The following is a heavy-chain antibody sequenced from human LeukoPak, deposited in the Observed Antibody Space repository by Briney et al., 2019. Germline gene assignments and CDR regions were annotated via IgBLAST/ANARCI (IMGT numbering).Heavy chain of an antibody. CDR3: ARTSDNFSVYYI. Sequence: SETLSLTXTVSGGSISSSSYYWGWIRQPPGKGLEWTGWIYHTGSTHYNPSLKSRVTLSVDTSKNQFSLTLSSVTAADTAVYYCARTSDNFSVYYIWGQGTLVTVSS. CDR2: IYHTGST. D-gene: IGHD3-3*01. V-gene: IGHV4-61*05. CDR1: GGSISSSSYY. J-gene: IGHJ4*02.